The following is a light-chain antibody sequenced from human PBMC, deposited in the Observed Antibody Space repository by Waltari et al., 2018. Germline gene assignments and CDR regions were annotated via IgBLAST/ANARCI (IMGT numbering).Light chain of an antibody. CDR2: RNN. V-gene: IGLV1-47*01. Sequence: QSVLTQPPSASETPGQRGIIRCSGSSSNLVSNYLYWYHHPPGMAPKLLIHRNNQPPSGVPDRFSGSKSGPSASLAISGLRSEDEAVYYCASWDDSHYVFGTGTKVTVL. CDR1: SSNLVSNY. J-gene: IGLJ1*01. CDR3: ASWDDSHYV.